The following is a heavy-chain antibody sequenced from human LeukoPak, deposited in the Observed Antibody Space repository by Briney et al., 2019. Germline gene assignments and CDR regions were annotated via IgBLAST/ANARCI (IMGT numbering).Heavy chain of an antibody. Sequence: SETLSLTCTVSGGSISSSSYYWGWIRQPPGKGLEWIGSIYYSGSTYYNPSLKSRVTISVDTSKNQFSLKLSSVTAADTAVYYCAGEAPLSSGWRNWFDPWGQGTLVTVSS. J-gene: IGHJ5*02. CDR1: GGSISSSSYY. D-gene: IGHD6-19*01. CDR3: AGEAPLSSGWRNWFDP. V-gene: IGHV4-39*07. CDR2: IYYSGST.